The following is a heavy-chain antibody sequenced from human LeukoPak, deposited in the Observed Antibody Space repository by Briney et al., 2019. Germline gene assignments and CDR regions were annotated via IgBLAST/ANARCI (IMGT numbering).Heavy chain of an antibody. CDR3: ARALLLSGFDY. Sequence: SETLSLTCAVYRGSFSGYYWSWIRQPPGKGLEWIGEINHSGSTNYNPSLKSRVTISVDTSKNQFSLKLSSVTAADTAVYYCARALLLSGFDYWGQGTLVTVSS. CDR1: RGSFSGYY. V-gene: IGHV4-34*01. CDR2: INHSGST. J-gene: IGHJ4*02. D-gene: IGHD1-26*01.